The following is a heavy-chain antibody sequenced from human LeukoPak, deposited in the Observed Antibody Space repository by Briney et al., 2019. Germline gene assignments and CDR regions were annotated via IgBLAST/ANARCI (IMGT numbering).Heavy chain of an antibody. Sequence: SETLSLTCAVYGGSFSGYYWGWIRQPPGKGLEWIGSIYYSGSTYYNPSLKSRVTISVDTSKNQFSLKLSSVTAADTAVYYCASGGSGYYYFDYWGQGTLVTVSS. CDR2: IYYSGST. D-gene: IGHD3-22*01. J-gene: IGHJ4*02. CDR1: GGSFSGYY. CDR3: ASGGSGYYYFDY. V-gene: IGHV4-34*01.